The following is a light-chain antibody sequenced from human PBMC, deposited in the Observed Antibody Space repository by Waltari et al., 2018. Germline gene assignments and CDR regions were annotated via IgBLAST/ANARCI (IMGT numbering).Light chain of an antibody. CDR2: LNSDGNH. Sequence: QLVLTQSPSASASLGASVKLTCTLSSGHSNYAIAWHPQQPEKGPRYLLKLNSDGNHNKGAGSPDRFSGASSGAGRYLTISSLQSEDEADYYCQTWGTGIRVFGGGTKLTVL. CDR1: SGHSNYA. J-gene: IGLJ3*02. CDR3: QTWGTGIRV. V-gene: IGLV4-69*01.